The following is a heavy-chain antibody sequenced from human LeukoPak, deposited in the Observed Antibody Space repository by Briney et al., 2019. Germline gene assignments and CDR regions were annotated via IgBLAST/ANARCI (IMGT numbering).Heavy chain of an antibody. Sequence: ATVKVSCKASGGTFSSYAISWVRQAPGQGLEWVGRIIPIFGTANYAQKFQGRVTITTDESTSTAYMELSSLRSEDTAVYYCARNYYDSSGYFDYWGQGTQVTVSS. D-gene: IGHD3-22*01. J-gene: IGHJ4*02. CDR2: IIPIFGTA. V-gene: IGHV1-69*05. CDR3: ARNYYDSSGYFDY. CDR1: GGTFSSYA.